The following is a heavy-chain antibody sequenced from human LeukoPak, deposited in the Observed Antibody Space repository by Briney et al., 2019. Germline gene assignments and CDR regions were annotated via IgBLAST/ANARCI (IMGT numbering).Heavy chain of an antibody. D-gene: IGHD2-15*01. Sequence: SETLSLTCTVSGGSISSYYWTWIRQPPGKGLEWIGYIYYSGSTNYNPSLKSRVTISVDTSKNQFSLKLSSVTAADTAVYYCARAICSGGSCYPGPFDPWGQGTLVTVSS. CDR1: GGSISSYY. V-gene: IGHV4-59*01. CDR3: ARAICSGGSCYPGPFDP. CDR2: IYYSGST. J-gene: IGHJ5*02.